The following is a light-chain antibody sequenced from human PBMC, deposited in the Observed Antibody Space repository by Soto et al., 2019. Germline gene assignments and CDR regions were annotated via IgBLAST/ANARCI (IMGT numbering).Light chain of an antibody. CDR2: GTS. CDR3: QQYGTSPCT. Sequence: EIVLTQSPGTLSLSSGERATLSCRASQSVTSNSLAWYQQRPGQAPRLLIYGTSTRATGIPDRFSGSGSGTDFTLIISRLEPEDFAIYYCQQYGTSPCTFGQGTRLEIK. V-gene: IGKV3-20*01. CDR1: QSVTSNS. J-gene: IGKJ2*02.